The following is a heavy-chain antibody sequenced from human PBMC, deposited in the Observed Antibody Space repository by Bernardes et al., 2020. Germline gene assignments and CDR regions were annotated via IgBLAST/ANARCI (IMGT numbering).Heavy chain of an antibody. Sequence: ASVKVSCKASGYTFTSYGISWVRQAPGQGLEWMGWISAYNGNTNYAQKLQGRVTMTTDTSTSTAYMELRSLRSDDTAVYYCARAYGDSNYYYYYGMDVWGQGTTVTVSS. CDR2: ISAYNGNT. D-gene: IGHD4-17*01. CDR3: ARAYGDSNYYYYYGMDV. V-gene: IGHV1-18*01. J-gene: IGHJ6*02. CDR1: GYTFTSYG.